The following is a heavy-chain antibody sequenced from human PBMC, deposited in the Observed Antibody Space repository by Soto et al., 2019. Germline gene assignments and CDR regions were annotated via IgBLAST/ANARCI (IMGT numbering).Heavy chain of an antibody. J-gene: IGHJ6*03. Sequence: GGSLRLSCAASGFTFSSYSMNWVRQAPGKGLEWVSSISSSSSYIYYADSVKGRFTISRDNAKNSLYLQMNSLRAEDTAVYYCARGIPDRYCSSTSCYYYYYMDVWGKGTTVTVSS. V-gene: IGHV3-21*01. CDR1: GFTFSSYS. D-gene: IGHD2-2*01. CDR2: ISSSSSYI. CDR3: ARGIPDRYCSSTSCYYYYYMDV.